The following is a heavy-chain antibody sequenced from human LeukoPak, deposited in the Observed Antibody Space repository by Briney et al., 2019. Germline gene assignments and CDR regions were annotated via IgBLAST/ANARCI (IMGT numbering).Heavy chain of an antibody. CDR1: GFTFSSYA. CDR2: ISGSGGST. D-gene: IGHD5-12*01. CDR3: ASSRGGYDMDYFDY. J-gene: IGHJ4*02. V-gene: IGHV3-23*01. Sequence: GGSLRLSCAASGFTFSSYAMSWVRQAPGKGLEWVSAISGSGGSTYYADSVKGRFTISRDNSKNTLYLQMNSLRAGDTAVYYCASSRGGYDMDYFDYWGRGTLVTVSS.